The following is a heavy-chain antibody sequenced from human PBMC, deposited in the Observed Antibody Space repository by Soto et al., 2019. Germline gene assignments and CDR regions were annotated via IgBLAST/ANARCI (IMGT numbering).Heavy chain of an antibody. CDR1: GGSLSTYY. CDR2: MSYSGSS. J-gene: IGHJ6*02. V-gene: IGHV4-59*01. CDR3: AREGVWFGETTDLYGMDV. Sequence: QVRLQESGPGLVKPSETLSLTCTVSGGSLSTYYWSWIRQPPGKGLEWIVYMSYSGSSNYNPSLKSRVTMSVDTSKNQVSLKLSSVTAADTAVYYCAREGVWFGETTDLYGMDVWGQGTTVTVSS. D-gene: IGHD3-10*01.